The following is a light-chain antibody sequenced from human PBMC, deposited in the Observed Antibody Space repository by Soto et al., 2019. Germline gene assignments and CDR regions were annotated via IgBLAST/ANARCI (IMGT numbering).Light chain of an antibody. CDR1: QSVSSN. CDR3: QQYNNWPLT. J-gene: IGKJ4*01. CDR2: GPS. Sequence: EIVMTQSPATLSVSPGERATLSCRASQSVSSNLAWYQQKPGQAPRLLIYGPSTRATGIPARVSGSGSGTEFTLTISSLQSEDFGVYYCQQYNNWPLTFGGGTKVEIK. V-gene: IGKV3-15*01.